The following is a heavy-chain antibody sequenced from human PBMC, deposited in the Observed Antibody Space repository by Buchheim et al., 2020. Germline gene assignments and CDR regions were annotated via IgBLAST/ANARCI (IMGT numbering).Heavy chain of an antibody. J-gene: IGHJ4*02. CDR2: IRSKGDGETT. Sequence: EVQLVESGGGLVKPGGSLRLSCATSGITFSNVWMSWVRQAPGKGLEWVGRIRSKGDGETTDYAAPVKGRFTISRDDSQSTLYLQMNSLNTEDSAVYFCTTVRNWYYFDYWGQGSL. D-gene: IGHD1-14*01. V-gene: IGHV3-15*01. CDR3: TTVRNWYYFDY. CDR1: GITFSNVW.